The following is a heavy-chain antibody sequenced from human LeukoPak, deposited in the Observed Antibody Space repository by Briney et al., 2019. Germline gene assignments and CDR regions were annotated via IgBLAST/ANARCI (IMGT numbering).Heavy chain of an antibody. D-gene: IGHD2-2*01. CDR3: AGDLVVVPAARSYYYYGMDV. CDR2: ISSSSSYT. V-gene: IGHV3-11*06. Sequence: PGGSLRLSCAASGFTFSDYYMSWIRQAPGKGLEWVSYISSSSSYTNYADSVKGRFTISRDNAKNSLYLQMNSLRAEDTAVYYCAGDLVVVPAARSYYYYGMDVWGKGTTVTVSS. J-gene: IGHJ6*04. CDR1: GFTFSDYY.